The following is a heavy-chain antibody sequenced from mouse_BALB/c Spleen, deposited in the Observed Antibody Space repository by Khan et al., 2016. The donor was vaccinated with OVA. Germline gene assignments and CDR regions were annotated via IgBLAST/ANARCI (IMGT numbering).Heavy chain of an antibody. CDR1: GFSLTNYG. CDR3: ARGRQYYGNLYYAMDY. J-gene: IGHJ4*01. V-gene: IGHV2-9*02. D-gene: IGHD1-2*01. Sequence: QVQLKESGPGLVAPSQSLSITCSVSGFSLTNYGLHWIRQPPGKGLEWLGVIWSGGGTNFTSALMSRLGISKNNLKGQVCFKMNSLQTDDTAMYYCARGRQYYGNLYYAMDYWGQGTSVTVSS. CDR2: IWSGGGT.